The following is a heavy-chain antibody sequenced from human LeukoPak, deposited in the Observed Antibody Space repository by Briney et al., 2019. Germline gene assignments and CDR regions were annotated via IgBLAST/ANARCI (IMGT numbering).Heavy chain of an antibody. V-gene: IGHV1-69*04. CDR1: GGTFSSYA. CDR3: ARSRLIDSSGYHLSGDQYYYYGMDV. D-gene: IGHD3-22*01. Sequence: ASVKVSCKASGGTFSSYAISWVRQAPGQGLEWMGRIIPIFGIANYAQKFQGRVTITADKSTSTAYMELSSLRSEDTAVYYCARSRLIDSSGYHLSGDQYYYYGMDVWGQGTTVTVSS. J-gene: IGHJ6*02. CDR2: IIPIFGIA.